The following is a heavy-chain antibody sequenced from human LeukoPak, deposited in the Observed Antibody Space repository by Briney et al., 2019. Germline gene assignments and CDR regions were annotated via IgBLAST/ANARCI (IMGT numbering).Heavy chain of an antibody. V-gene: IGHV3-74*01. CDR3: ARERTSGWDAFDF. D-gene: IGHD6-19*01. J-gene: IGHJ4*02. CDR1: GFTFSSYW. Sequence: GSLRLSCAASGFTFSSYWMHWVRQAPGKGLVWVSRINRDGSSTSYADSVKGRLTISRDNAKNTLYLQMNSLRAEDTAVYYCARERTSGWDAFDFWGQGTLVTVSS. CDR2: INRDGSST.